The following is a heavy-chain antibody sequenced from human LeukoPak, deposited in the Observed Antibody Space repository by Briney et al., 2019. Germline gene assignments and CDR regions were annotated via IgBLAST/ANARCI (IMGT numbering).Heavy chain of an antibody. Sequence: PGRSLKLSCAASGFTFSNYGMHWVRQAPGKGLEWVAVIWYDGGIKYYADSVKGRFTIPRDNSKNTLYLQMNSLRAEDTAVYYCARYCSGGGCKIGYYYYGMDVWGQGTTVTVSS. V-gene: IGHV3-33*01. CDR1: GFTFSNYG. J-gene: IGHJ6*02. CDR2: IWYDGGIK. CDR3: ARYCSGGGCKIGYYYYGMDV. D-gene: IGHD2-15*01.